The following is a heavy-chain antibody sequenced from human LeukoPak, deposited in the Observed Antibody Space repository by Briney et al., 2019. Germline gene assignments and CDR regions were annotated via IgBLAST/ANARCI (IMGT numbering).Heavy chain of an antibody. CDR2: INHSGST. CDR3: AREKPRGYSFYYYYMDV. Sequence: SETLSLTCAVYGGSFSGYYWSWIRQPPGKELEWIGEINHSGSTNYNPSLKSRVTISVDTSKNQFSLKLSSVTAADTAVYYCAREKPRGYSFYYYYMDVWGKGTTVTVSS. V-gene: IGHV4-34*01. CDR1: GGSFSGYY. D-gene: IGHD5-18*01. J-gene: IGHJ6*03.